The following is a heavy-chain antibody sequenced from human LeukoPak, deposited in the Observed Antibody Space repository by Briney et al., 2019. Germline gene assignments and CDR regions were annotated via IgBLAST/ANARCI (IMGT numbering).Heavy chain of an antibody. Sequence: GGSLTLSCEASGFIFTHYGMHWVRQAPGKGLEWVAVIWSDGSNRFYADSVKGRFTISRDNSQNTVFLQMSSLRVEDSAIYYCARDAQRGFDYSNSLKYWGHGTRVAVSS. J-gene: IGHJ4*01. CDR2: IWSDGSNR. V-gene: IGHV3-33*01. D-gene: IGHD4-11*01. CDR1: GFIFTHYG. CDR3: ARDAQRGFDYSNSLKY.